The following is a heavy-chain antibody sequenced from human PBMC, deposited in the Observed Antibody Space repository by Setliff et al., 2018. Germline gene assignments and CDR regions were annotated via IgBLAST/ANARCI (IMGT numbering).Heavy chain of an antibody. D-gene: IGHD6-13*01. J-gene: IGHJ3*01. Sequence: SETLSLTCAVYGGSFSGYYWSWIRQPPGKRLEWIGEIIHSGGTNYNPSLKSRVTISMDTSKNQFSLKVSSVTAADTAIYYCARDLLRSSSWRPDVFDVWGQGTMVTVSS. CDR3: ARDLLRSSSWRPDVFDV. CDR2: IIHSGGT. CDR1: GGSFSGYY. V-gene: IGHV4-34*12.